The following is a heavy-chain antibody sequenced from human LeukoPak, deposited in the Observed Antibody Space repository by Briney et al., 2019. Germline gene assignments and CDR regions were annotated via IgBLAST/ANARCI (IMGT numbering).Heavy chain of an antibody. V-gene: IGHV3-48*01. Sequence: PGGSLRLSCAASGFTFSSYGMNWVRQAPGKGLEWVSYISSSSTSISYADSVKGRFTISRDNSKNTLYLQMNNLRAEDTAVYYCAGTLYSGYGLGSLGAFDIWGQGTMVSVSS. J-gene: IGHJ3*02. CDR1: GFTFSSYG. CDR3: AGTLYSGYGLGSLGAFDI. CDR2: ISSSSTSI. D-gene: IGHD5-12*01.